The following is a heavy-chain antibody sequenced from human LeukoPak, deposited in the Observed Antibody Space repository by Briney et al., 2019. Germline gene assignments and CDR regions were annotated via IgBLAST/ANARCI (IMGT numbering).Heavy chain of an antibody. D-gene: IGHD3-10*01. J-gene: IGHJ4*02. CDR3: ATDPRAYFGSGSYIDC. CDR1: EFTFSDYA. CDR2: ITASGGST. Sequence: GGSLRLSCAASEFTFSDYAISWVRQAPGKGLEWVSSITASGGSTYYADSVKGRFTISRDNSKNTLYLQMNSLSAEDTAVYYCATDPRAYFGSGSYIDCWGQGTLVTVSS. V-gene: IGHV3-23*01.